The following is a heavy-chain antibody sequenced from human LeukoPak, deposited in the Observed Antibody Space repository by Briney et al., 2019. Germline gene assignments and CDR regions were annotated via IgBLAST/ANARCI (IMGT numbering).Heavy chain of an antibody. J-gene: IGHJ4*02. CDR3: ARVSRLRRHIVVVPAAMQDSDYDSSGQPLAY. CDR1: GYTFTSYG. CDR2: ISAYNGNT. V-gene: IGHV1-18*01. Sequence: ASVKVSCKASGYTFTSYGISWVRQAPGQGLEWMGWISAYNGNTNYAQKLQGRVTMTTDTATSTAYMELRSLRSDDTDVSYCARVSRLRRHIVVVPAAMQDSDYDSSGQPLAYWGQGTLVTVSS. D-gene: IGHD2-2*01.